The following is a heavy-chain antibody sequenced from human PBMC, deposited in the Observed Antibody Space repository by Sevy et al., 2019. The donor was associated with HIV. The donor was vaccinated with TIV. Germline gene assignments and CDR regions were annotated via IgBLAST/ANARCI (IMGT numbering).Heavy chain of an antibody. CDR2: FDAEDGER. D-gene: IGHD3-22*01. Sequence: ASVKVSCRISRYSLNKFSMHWVRQAPGKGLECMGSFDAEDGERIYAQKFQGRFSMTEDTSTDTAYMELSSLRPDDTAVYYCAITREYYSDTSGYFDYWGQGTLVTVSS. CDR3: AITREYYSDTSGYFDY. J-gene: IGHJ4*02. V-gene: IGHV1-24*01. CDR1: RYSLNKFS.